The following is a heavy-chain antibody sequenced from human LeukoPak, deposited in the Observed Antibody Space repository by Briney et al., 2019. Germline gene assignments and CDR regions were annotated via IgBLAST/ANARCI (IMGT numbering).Heavy chain of an antibody. J-gene: IGHJ4*02. CDR2: ISSSTIYI. Sequence: KTGGSLRLSCAASGLTFSSYSMNWVRQAPGKGLEWVSSISSSTIYIYDADSVKGRFTISRDNAKNTLYLEMNSLRAEDTAMYYCARENSGEGFDYWSQGTLVTVSS. V-gene: IGHV3-21*06. D-gene: IGHD1-14*01. CDR3: ARENSGEGFDY. CDR1: GLTFSSYS.